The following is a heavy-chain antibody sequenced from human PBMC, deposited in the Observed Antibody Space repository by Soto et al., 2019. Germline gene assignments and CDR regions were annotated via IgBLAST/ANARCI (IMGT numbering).Heavy chain of an antibody. CDR3: ARLRIATNNYKWFDP. J-gene: IGHJ5*02. CDR2: IYVTGAV. D-gene: IGHD2-21*01. V-gene: IGHV4-31*11. Sequence: SETLSLTCGVSGAALNSGNYYWSWIRQVPGKGLEWIGHIYVTGAVDYNPSLRDRITISQDTSERQFSLNLRLVTDADTAVYYCARLRIATNNYKWFDPWGQGTLVTVSS. CDR1: GAALNSGNYY.